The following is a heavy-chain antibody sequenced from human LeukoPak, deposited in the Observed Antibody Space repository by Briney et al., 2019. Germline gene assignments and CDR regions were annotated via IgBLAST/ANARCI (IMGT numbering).Heavy chain of an antibody. V-gene: IGHV3-30-3*01. CDR2: ISYDGSNK. D-gene: IGHD3/OR15-3a*01. Sequence: GGSLRLSCAASGFTFSSYAMHWVRQAPGKGLEWVAVISYDGSNKYYADSVKGRFTISRDNPKNTLYLQMNSLRAEDTAVYYCAREGIGLDAFDIWGQGTMVTVSS. CDR3: AREGIGLDAFDI. CDR1: GFTFSSYA. J-gene: IGHJ3*02.